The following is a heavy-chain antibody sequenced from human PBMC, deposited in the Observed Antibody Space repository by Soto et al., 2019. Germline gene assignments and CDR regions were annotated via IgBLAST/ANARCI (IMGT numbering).Heavy chain of an antibody. V-gene: IGHV3-64*04. CDR2: IRCNGSSK. CDR1: GFTFSSYA. Sequence: PGGSLRLSCSASGFTFSSYAMHWVRQPPGKGLEYVSAIRCNGSSKDYAESVKGRFTISRDNSKNTLYLQMNSLRAEDTAVYYCAKGPDIVVVPAASTGGAFDIWGQGTMVTVSS. D-gene: IGHD2-2*01. J-gene: IGHJ3*02. CDR3: AKGPDIVVVPAASTGGAFDI.